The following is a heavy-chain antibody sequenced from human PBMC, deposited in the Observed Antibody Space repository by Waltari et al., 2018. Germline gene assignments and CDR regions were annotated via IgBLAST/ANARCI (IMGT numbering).Heavy chain of an antibody. V-gene: IGHV1-2*06. D-gene: IGHD6-6*01. J-gene: IGHJ4*02. CDR3: ARDMGSSSGVGGDY. CDR2: INPNSGGT. Sequence: QVQLVQSGAEVKKPGASVKVSCKASGYTFTAYYMHWVRQAPGQGLEWMGRINPNSGGTNYEQKFQGRVTMTRDTSISTAYMERSRLRSDDTAVYYCARDMGSSSGVGGDYWGQGTLVTVSS. CDR1: GYTFTAYY.